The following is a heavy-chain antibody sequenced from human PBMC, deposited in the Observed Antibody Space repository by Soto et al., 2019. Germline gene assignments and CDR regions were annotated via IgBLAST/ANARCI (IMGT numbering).Heavy chain of an antibody. Sequence: EVQLSESGGSLVQPGGSLRLSCAASTFTLSSSAMSWVRQAPGKGLEWVSSIRGDGGGTLYAVSVKGRFTISRDLSKNTLILQMNSLRAEDTAIYYCSKCSVGSVRSSGWCNWLDPWGQGTLVTVSS. D-gene: IGHD6-19*01. J-gene: IGHJ5*02. CDR2: IRGDGGGT. V-gene: IGHV3-23*01. CDR1: TFTLSSSA. CDR3: SKCSVGSVRSSGWCNWLDP.